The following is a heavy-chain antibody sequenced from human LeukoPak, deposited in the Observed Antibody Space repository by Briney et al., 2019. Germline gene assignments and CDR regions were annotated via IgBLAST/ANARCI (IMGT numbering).Heavy chain of an antibody. D-gene: IGHD5-18*01. Sequence: GGSLRLSCAASGFTFDDYAMHWVRQAPGKGLVWVSRINSDGSSTSYADSVKGRFTISRDNAKNTLYLQMNSLRAEDTAVYYCARDSPRYGQIDYWGQGTLVTVSS. CDR1: GFTFDDYA. CDR3: ARDSPRYGQIDY. CDR2: INSDGSST. J-gene: IGHJ4*02. V-gene: IGHV3-74*01.